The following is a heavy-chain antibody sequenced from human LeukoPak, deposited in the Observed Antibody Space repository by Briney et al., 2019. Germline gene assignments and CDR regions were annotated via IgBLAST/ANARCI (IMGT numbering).Heavy chain of an antibody. D-gene: IGHD1-7*01. CDR2: ISAYNGNT. V-gene: IGHV1-18*01. CDR1: GYNFTNYG. Sequence: ASVKVSCKASGYNFTNYGITWVRQAPGQGLEWMGWISAYNGNTNYAQKLQGRVTMTTDTSTSTAYMELRSLRSDDTAVYYCARGINWNYAFDIWGQGTMVTVSS. CDR3: ARGINWNYAFDI. J-gene: IGHJ3*02.